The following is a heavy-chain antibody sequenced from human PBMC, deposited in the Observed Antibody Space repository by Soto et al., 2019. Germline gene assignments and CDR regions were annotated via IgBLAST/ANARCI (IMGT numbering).Heavy chain of an antibody. CDR1: GYTFTSYY. Sequence: ASVKVSCKASGYTFTSYYMHWVRQAPGQGLEWMGIINPSGGSTSYAQKFQGRVTMTRDTSTSTVYMELSSLRSEDTAVYYCARDMSVTYQDFWSGYYDYYYYGMDVCGQGTTVSVS. CDR3: ARDMSVTYQDFWSGYYDYYYYGMDV. D-gene: IGHD3-3*01. CDR2: INPSGGST. V-gene: IGHV1-46*01. J-gene: IGHJ6*02.